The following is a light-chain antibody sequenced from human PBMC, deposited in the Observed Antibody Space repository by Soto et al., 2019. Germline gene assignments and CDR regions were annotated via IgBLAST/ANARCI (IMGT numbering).Light chain of an antibody. J-gene: IGLJ2*01. Sequence: QSVLTQPPSVSAAPGQRVTISCSGTSTNIGDNYVSWYQHLPGTAPKLLIYSNNQRPSGVPDRFSGSKSGTSASLAISGLQSEDEADYYCAAWDDSLNALFGGGTKVTVL. CDR2: SNN. V-gene: IGLV1-44*01. CDR1: STNIGDNY. CDR3: AAWDDSLNAL.